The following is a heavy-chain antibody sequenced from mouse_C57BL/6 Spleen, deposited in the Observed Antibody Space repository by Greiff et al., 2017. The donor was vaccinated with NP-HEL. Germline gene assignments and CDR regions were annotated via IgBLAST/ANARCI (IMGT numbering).Heavy chain of an antibody. J-gene: IGHJ1*03. CDR3: ARGGYDFDV. CDR1: GFTFSDYG. V-gene: IGHV5-17*01. D-gene: IGHD1-2*01. Sequence: EVKLVESGGGFVKPGGSLKLSCAASGFTFSDYGMHWVRQAPEKGLEWVAYISSGSSTIYYADTVKGRFTISRDNAKNTLFLQMTSLRSEDTAMYYCARGGYDFDVWGTGTTVTVSS. CDR2: ISSGSSTI.